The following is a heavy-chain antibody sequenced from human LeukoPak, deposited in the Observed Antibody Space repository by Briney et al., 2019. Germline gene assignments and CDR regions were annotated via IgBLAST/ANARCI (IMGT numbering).Heavy chain of an antibody. Sequence: ASVKVSCKASGYTFTGYYMHWVRQAPGQGLEWMGWINPNSGGTNYAQKFQGRVTMTRDTSISTAYMELSRLRSDDTAVYYCAKTPRILGDFWSGYYFDYWGQGTLVTVSS. CDR1: GYTFTGYY. J-gene: IGHJ4*02. CDR2: INPNSGGT. D-gene: IGHD3-3*01. V-gene: IGHV1-2*02. CDR3: AKTPRILGDFWSGYYFDY.